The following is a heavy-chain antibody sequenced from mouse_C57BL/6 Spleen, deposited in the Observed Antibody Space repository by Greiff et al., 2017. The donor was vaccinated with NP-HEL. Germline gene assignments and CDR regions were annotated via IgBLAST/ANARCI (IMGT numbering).Heavy chain of an antibody. Sequence: QVQLQQSGAELVKPGASVKMSCKASGYTFTSYWITWVKQRPGQGLEWIGDIYPGSGSTNYNEKFKSKATLTVDTSSSTAYMQLSSLTSEDSAVYYCARERDGYYRFAYWGQGTLVTVSA. D-gene: IGHD2-3*01. CDR2: IYPGSGST. CDR1: GYTFTSYW. CDR3: ARERDGYYRFAY. J-gene: IGHJ3*01. V-gene: IGHV1-55*01.